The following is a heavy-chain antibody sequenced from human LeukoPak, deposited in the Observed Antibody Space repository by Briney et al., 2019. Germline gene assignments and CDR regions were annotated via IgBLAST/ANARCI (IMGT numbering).Heavy chain of an antibody. Sequence: SETLSLTCAVYGGSFSGYYWSWIRQPPGKGLEWIGEINHSGSTNYDPSLKSRVTISVDTSKSQFSLKLSSVTAADTAVYYCAARDVLTGLHDYWGQGTLVTVSS. J-gene: IGHJ4*02. CDR1: GGSFSGYY. V-gene: IGHV4-34*01. CDR3: AARDVLTGLHDY. D-gene: IGHD3-9*01. CDR2: INHSGST.